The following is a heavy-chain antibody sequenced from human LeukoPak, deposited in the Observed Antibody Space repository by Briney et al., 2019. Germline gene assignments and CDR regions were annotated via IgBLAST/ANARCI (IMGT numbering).Heavy chain of an antibody. CDR2: ICPGDSDT. CDR3: ARSLGYCSGGSCYSFAY. J-gene: IGHJ4*02. CDR1: GYSFTSYW. V-gene: IGHV5-51*01. D-gene: IGHD2-15*01. Sequence: GESLKISCKGSGYSFTSYWIGWLRQMPGKGLEWMGIICPGDSDTRYSPSFQGQVTISADKSISTAYLQWSSLKASDTAMYYCARSLGYCSGGSCYSFAYWGQGTLVTVSS.